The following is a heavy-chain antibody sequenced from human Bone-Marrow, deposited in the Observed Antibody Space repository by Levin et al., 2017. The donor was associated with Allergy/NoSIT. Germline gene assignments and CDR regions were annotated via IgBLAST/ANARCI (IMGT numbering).Heavy chain of an antibody. D-gene: IGHD2-8*01. CDR3: ASGLLYSNGHPF. CDR1: GFPFSNYW. CDR2: INLDGATT. V-gene: IGHV3-74*01. J-gene: IGHJ4*02. Sequence: LTGGSLRLSCIASGFPFSNYWMHWVRQAPGKGLVWVSRINLDGATTDYVDSVKGRFTISRDNAENTLFLQLNSLREEDTAVYYCASGLLYSNGHPFWGQGTLVTVSS.